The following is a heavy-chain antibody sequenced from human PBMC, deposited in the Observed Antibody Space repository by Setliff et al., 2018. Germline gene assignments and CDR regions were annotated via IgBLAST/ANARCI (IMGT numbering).Heavy chain of an antibody. CDR2: IDHSGNT. J-gene: IGHJ5*02. V-gene: IGHV4-34*01. CDR3: ARGYCSSSGCFFAGWFDP. CDR1: DGSFSGYY. D-gene: IGHD2-2*01. Sequence: PSETLSLTCAVYDGSFSGYYWSWIRQPPGKGPEWIGEIDHSGNTNYNPSLKSRVTIFVDTSKNQFSLKLNSVTAADMAVYYCARGYCSSSGCFFAGWFDPWGQGTLVTVSS.